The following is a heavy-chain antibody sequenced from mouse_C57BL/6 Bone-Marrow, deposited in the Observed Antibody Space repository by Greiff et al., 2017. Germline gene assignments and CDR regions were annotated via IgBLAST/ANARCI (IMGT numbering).Heavy chain of an antibody. Sequence: QVQLQQPGAELVKPGASVTLSCKASGYTFTSYWMHWVKQRPGQGLEWIGMIHPNSGSTNYNEKFKSKATLTVDKSSSTAYMQLSSRTSEDAAVYYCARRGSFFDDWGQGTTLTVAS. CDR3: ARRGSFFDD. CDR2: IHPNSGST. J-gene: IGHJ2*01. V-gene: IGHV1-64*01. CDR1: GYTFTSYW.